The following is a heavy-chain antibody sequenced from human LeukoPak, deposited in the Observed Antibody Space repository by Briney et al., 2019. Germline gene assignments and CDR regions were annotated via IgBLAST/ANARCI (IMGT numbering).Heavy chain of an antibody. CDR3: ARDRVGSSNSCYDY. V-gene: IGHV3-11*01. D-gene: IGHD2-2*01. Sequence: GGSLRLSCAASGFSFSDHYMSWIRQAPGKGLEWVSYMSSSDNPIYYADSVKGRFTISRDNAKNSLYLQMNNLRAEDTAVYYCARDRVGSSNSCYDYWGQGTLVTVSS. CDR1: GFSFSDHY. CDR2: MSSSDNPI. J-gene: IGHJ4*02.